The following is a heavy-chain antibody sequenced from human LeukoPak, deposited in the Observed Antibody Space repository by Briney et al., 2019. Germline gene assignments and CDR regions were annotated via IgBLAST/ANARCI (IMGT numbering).Heavy chain of an antibody. D-gene: IGHD2-15*01. Sequence: GGSLRLSCAASGFTSSSYWMNWLRQAPGKGLEWVANINQDGSEKYYVDSVKGRFTISRDNSKNTLYLQMNSLRAEDTAVYYCAKDRGGSRVRTSYYYYGMDVWGQGTTVTVSS. V-gene: IGHV3-7*01. J-gene: IGHJ6*02. CDR2: INQDGSEK. CDR3: AKDRGGSRVRTSYYYYGMDV. CDR1: GFTSSSYW.